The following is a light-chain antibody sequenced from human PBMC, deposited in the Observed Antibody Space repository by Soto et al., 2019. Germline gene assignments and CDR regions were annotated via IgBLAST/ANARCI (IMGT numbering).Light chain of an antibody. V-gene: IGKV1-5*01. J-gene: IGKJ2*01. CDR1: QSLRRW. Sequence: DIQMTQSPSTLSASVGDRVTITCRASQSLRRWLAWYQQKPGKAPNLLIYDASSLESGVPSRFSGSGSGTEVTLTISSLQPDDFASYYCQQYISYSPTFGQGTKLEVK. CDR2: DAS. CDR3: QQYISYSPT.